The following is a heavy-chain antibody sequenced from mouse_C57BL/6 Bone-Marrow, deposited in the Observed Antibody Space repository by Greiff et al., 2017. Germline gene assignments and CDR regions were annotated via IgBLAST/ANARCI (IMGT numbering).Heavy chain of an antibody. V-gene: IGHV14-4*01. D-gene: IGHD1-1*01. Sequence: EVQLQQSGAELVRPGASVKLSCTASGFNIKDDYMHWVKQRPEQGLEWIGWIDPENGDTEYASKFQGKATITADTSSNTAYLQLSSLTSADTAVYYCTTIGLLLRDFDYWGQGNTLTVSS. CDR1: GFNIKDDY. J-gene: IGHJ2*01. CDR3: TTIGLLLRDFDY. CDR2: IDPENGDT.